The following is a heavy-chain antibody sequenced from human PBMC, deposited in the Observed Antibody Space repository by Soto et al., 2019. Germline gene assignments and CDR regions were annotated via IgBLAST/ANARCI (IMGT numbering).Heavy chain of an antibody. CDR1: GYTFTSYG. V-gene: IGHV1-18*01. Sequence: ASVKVSCKASGYTFTSYGISWVRQAPGQGLEWMGWISAYNGNTNYAQNLQGRVTMTTDTSTSTAYMELRSLRSDDTAVYYCARLPGLNYDILTGYYKEYYFDYWGQGTLVTVSS. D-gene: IGHD3-9*01. CDR3: ARLPGLNYDILTGYYKEYYFDY. J-gene: IGHJ4*02. CDR2: ISAYNGNT.